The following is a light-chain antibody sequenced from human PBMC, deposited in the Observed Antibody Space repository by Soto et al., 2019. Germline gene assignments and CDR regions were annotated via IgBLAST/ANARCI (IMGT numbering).Light chain of an antibody. V-gene: IGKV1-9*01. CDR3: QQLNSYPRVT. CDR2: AAS. Sequence: IQLTQSPSSLSASVGDRVTITCRASQGISSYLAWYQQKPGKAPKLLIYAASTLQSGVPSRFSGSGSGTDFTLTISSLQPEDFANYYCQQLNSYPRVTLGPGTKVDIK. CDR1: QGISSY. J-gene: IGKJ3*01.